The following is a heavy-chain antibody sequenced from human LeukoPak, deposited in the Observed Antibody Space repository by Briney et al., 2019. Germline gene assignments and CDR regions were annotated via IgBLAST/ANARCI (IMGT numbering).Heavy chain of an antibody. CDR1: GGSFSGYY. CDR2: INHSGST. V-gene: IGHV4-34*01. J-gene: IGHJ4*02. D-gene: IGHD3-10*01. CDR3: ARDGIWFGELDY. Sequence: SEPLSLICAVYGGSFSGYYWRWIRQPPGKGLEWIREINHSGSTNYNPSLKSRVTISVDTSKNQFSLKLSSVTAADTAVYYCARDGIWFGELDYWGQGTLVTVSS.